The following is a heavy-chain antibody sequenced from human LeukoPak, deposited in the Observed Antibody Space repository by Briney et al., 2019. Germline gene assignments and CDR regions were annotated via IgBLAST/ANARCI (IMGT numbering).Heavy chain of an antibody. CDR1: GFTFSSYS. CDR2: ISSSSSYI. J-gene: IGHJ3*02. CDR3: AGSNYWGSRAFDI. V-gene: IGHV3-21*01. Sequence: GGSLRLSCAASGFTFSSYSMNWARQAPGKGLEWVSSISSSSSYIYYADSAKGRFTISRDNAKNSLYLQMNSLRAEDTAVYYCAGSNYWGSRAFDIWGQGTMVTVSS. D-gene: IGHD2-21*01.